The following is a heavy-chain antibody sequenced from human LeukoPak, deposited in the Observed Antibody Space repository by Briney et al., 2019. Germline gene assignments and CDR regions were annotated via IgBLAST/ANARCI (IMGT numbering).Heavy chain of an antibody. V-gene: IGHV3-23*01. CDR2: ISGSGGST. CDR3: ARGYGEFPYYYYYYMDV. D-gene: IGHD3-10*01. CDR1: GFTFSSYG. Sequence: GGSLRLSCAASGFTFSSYGMSWVRQAPGKGLEWVSAISGSGGSTYYADSVKGRFTISRDNSKNTLYLQMNSLRAEDTAVYYCARGYGEFPYYYYYYMDVWGKGTTVTISS. J-gene: IGHJ6*03.